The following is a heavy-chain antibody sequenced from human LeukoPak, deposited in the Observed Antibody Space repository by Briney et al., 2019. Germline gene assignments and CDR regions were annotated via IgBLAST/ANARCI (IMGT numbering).Heavy chain of an antibody. CDR1: GGSFSGYY. D-gene: IGHD3-22*01. CDR3: ARRDESAGYYYWFNP. Sequence: SETLSLTCAVYGGSFSGYYWSWIRQTPGKGLEWIGYASYSGSTSYNPSLKSRVTISVDMSKNQVSLKLASVTAADTAIYYCARRDESAGYYYWFNPWGQGTLVTVSS. J-gene: IGHJ5*02. CDR2: ASYSGST. V-gene: IGHV4-59*01.